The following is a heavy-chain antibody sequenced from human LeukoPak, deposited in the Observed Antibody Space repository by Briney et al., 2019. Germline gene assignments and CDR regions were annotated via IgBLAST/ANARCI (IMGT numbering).Heavy chain of an antibody. J-gene: IGHJ5*02. CDR3: ARGDGGDCYNGNSFCNWFDP. CDR1: GGTFSSYA. D-gene: IGHD2-21*02. CDR2: IIPIFGTA. V-gene: IGHV1-69*13. Sequence: RASVKVSCKASGGTFSSYAISWVRQAPGQGLEWMGGIIPIFGTANYAQKFQGRVTITADESTSTAYMELSSLRSEDTAVYYCARGDGGDCYNGNSFCNWFDPWGQGALVTVSS.